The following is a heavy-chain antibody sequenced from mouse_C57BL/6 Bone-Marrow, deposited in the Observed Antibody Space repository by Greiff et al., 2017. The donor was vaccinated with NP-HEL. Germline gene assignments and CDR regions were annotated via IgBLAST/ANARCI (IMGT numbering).Heavy chain of an antibody. CDR1: GYTFTSYW. CDR3: ARYDY. J-gene: IGHJ2*01. V-gene: IGHV1-59*01. Sequence: VQLQQPGAELVRPGTSVKLSCKASGYTFTSYWMHWVKQRPGQGLEWIGVIDPSDSYTNYSQKFKGKATLTVDTSSSTAYMQLSSLTSEDSAVYYCARYDYWGQGTTLTVSS. CDR2: IDPSDSYT.